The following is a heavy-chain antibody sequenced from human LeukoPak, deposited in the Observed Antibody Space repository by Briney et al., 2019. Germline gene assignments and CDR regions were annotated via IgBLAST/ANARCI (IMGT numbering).Heavy chain of an antibody. CDR1: GGSISSYH. CDR2: IYYSGST. D-gene: IGHD3-22*01. CDR3: AGGGYYDSSGYFPFDY. V-gene: IGHV4-59*01. J-gene: IGHJ4*02. Sequence: SETLSLTCTVSGGSISSYHWSWIRQPPGKGLEWIGYIYYSGSTNYNPSLKSRVTISVDTSRNQFSLKLSSVTAADTAVYYCAGGGYYDSSGYFPFDYWGQGTLVTVSS.